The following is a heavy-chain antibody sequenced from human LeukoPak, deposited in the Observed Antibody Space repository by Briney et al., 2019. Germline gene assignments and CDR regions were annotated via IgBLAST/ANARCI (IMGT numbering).Heavy chain of an antibody. CDR1: GFPFSSYS. CDR2: ISNSASTI. J-gene: IGHJ4*02. CDR3: ARDPVATSRFDY. V-gene: IGHV3-48*02. Sequence: GGAVRLSCAASGFPFSSYSMNWVRQAPGKGLEWVSYISNSASTIYYADSVTGRFTISRDNAKNSLYLQMNSLRDEDTAVYYCARDPVATSRFDYWGQGTLVTVSS. D-gene: IGHD5-12*01.